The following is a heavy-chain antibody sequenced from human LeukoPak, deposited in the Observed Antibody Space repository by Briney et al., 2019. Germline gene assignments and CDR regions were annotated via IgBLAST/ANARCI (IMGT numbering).Heavy chain of an antibody. CDR2: IYYSGST. J-gene: IGHJ1*01. V-gene: IGHV4-39*01. CDR3: ARTYGLGSYDLQPAEYFQH. Sequence: SETLSLTCTVSGGSISSSSYYWGWIRQPPGKGLEWIGSIYYSGSTYYNPSLKSRVTISVDTSKNQFSLKLSSVTAADTAVYYCARTYGLGSYDLQPAEYFQHWGQGTLVTVSS. D-gene: IGHD3-10*01. CDR1: GGSISSSSYY.